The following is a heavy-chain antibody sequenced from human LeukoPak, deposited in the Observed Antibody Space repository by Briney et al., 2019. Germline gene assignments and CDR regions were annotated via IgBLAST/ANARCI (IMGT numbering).Heavy chain of an antibody. Sequence: SGPTLVNPTQTLTLTCSFSGFSLSTSGMGVGWIRQPPGKALEWLALIYWNDEKSYSPSLQSRPTITKDTSKNQVVLTMANMDPVDTATYYCGHQTWGSSVDYWGQGTLVTVSS. CDR1: GFSLSTSGMG. D-gene: IGHD5/OR15-5a*01. J-gene: IGHJ4*02. CDR3: GHQTWGSSVDY. V-gene: IGHV2-5*01. CDR2: IYWNDEK.